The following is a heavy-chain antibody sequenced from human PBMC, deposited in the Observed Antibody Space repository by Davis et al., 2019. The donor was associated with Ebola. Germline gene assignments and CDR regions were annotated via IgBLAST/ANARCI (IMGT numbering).Heavy chain of an antibody. CDR1: GDSISHYY. CDR3: ARVYTHYRFDY. J-gene: IGHJ4*02. Sequence: PSETLSLTCTVSGDSISHYYWRWIRQPPGRGLEWIAYVSYGGSTDYNPSLKSRVTISIDTSKNQFSLKLNSVTAADTAIYFCARVYTHYRFDYWGQGTLVTVSP. CDR2: VSYGGST. V-gene: IGHV4-59*08. D-gene: IGHD4-11*01.